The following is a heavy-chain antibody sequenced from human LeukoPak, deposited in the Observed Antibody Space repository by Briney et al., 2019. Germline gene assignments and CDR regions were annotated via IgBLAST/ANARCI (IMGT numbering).Heavy chain of an antibody. CDR2: INSDGSAT. CDR1: GFTFGSPW. J-gene: IGHJ4*02. V-gene: IGHV3-74*01. Sequence: GGSLRPSCAASGFTFGSPWMHWVRQAPGKGLVWVSRINSDGSATAYADSVKGRFTISRDNAENTLYLQMNSLRAEDTAVYYCARGTAGYHSSYFDYWGQGTLVTVSS. CDR3: ARGTAGYHSSYFDY. D-gene: IGHD3-16*02.